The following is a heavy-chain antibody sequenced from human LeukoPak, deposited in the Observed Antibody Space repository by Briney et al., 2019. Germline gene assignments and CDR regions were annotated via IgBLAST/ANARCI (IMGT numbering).Heavy chain of an antibody. J-gene: IGHJ5*02. CDR1: GYSFASYW. D-gene: IGHD3-22*01. Sequence: GVSLKISCKGPGYSFASYWIGWVRQRSGKGLEGGGSIYPGVSDTGYSPSFQGHVTIAADKSISTAYQQWSRLKASDTAMYYGARLYYYDSSGDEDWFDPRGQGTLVTVSS. CDR2: IYPGVSDT. CDR3: ARLYYYDSSGDEDWFDP. V-gene: IGHV5-51*01.